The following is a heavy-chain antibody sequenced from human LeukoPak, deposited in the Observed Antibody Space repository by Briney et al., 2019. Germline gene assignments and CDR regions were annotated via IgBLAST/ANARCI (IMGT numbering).Heavy chain of an antibody. J-gene: IGHJ4*02. D-gene: IGHD6-6*01. V-gene: IGHV3-30*04. CDR3: ARDAFSSSSSSFPLDY. CDR1: GFTFSRFA. Sequence: GRSLRLSCAASGFTFSRFAVHWVRQAPGKGLEWVAVISYDGSYKYYADSVQGRFTISRDNSKNTLYLQMNSLRAEDTAVYYCARDAFSSSSSSFPLDYWGQGTLVTVSS. CDR2: ISYDGSYK.